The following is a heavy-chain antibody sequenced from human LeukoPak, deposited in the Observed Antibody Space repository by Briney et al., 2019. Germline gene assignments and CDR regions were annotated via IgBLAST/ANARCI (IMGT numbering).Heavy chain of an antibody. CDR2: INPGGSSI. Sequence: GGSLRLSCATSGFTFSSYWMHWVRHVPGKGLVWVARINPGGSSITYADSVKGRFTISRDNAKNTLYLQMDSLRAEDTGVYYCARSNQADDYWGQGTLVTVSS. V-gene: IGHV3-74*01. J-gene: IGHJ4*02. CDR3: ARSNQADDY. D-gene: IGHD1-14*01. CDR1: GFTFSSYW.